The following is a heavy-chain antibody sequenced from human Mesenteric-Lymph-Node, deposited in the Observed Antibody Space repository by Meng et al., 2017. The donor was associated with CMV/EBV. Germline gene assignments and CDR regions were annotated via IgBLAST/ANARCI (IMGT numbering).Heavy chain of an antibody. V-gene: IGHV3-66*01. CDR3: ARDSEDTAMVAYYYYGMDV. Sequence: GESLKISCAASGFTVSSNYMSWVRQAPGKGLEWVSVFYSGGSTYYADSVKGRFTISRDNAKNSLYLQMNSLRAEDTAVYYCARDSEDTAMVAYYYYGMDVWGQGTTVTVSS. CDR2: FYSGGST. J-gene: IGHJ6*02. CDR1: GFTVSSNY. D-gene: IGHD5-18*01.